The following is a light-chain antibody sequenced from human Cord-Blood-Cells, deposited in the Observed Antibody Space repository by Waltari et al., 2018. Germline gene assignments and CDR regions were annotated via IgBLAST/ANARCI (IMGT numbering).Light chain of an antibody. CDR3: QQSYSTPYT. CDR2: AAS. CDR1: QSISSY. V-gene: IGKV1-39*01. J-gene: IGKJ2*01. Sequence: DIQMTQSPSSLSASLGDRVTITCRASQSISSYLNWYHQKPGKAPKLLIYAASSLQSGVPSRFSGSGSGTDFTLTISSLQPEDFATYYCQQSYSTPYTFGQGTKLEIK.